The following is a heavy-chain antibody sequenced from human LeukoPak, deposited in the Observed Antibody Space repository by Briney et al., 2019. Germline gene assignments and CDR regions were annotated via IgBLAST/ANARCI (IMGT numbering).Heavy chain of an antibody. D-gene: IGHD2-2*02. CDR3: ARGCSSTSYYTEDAFDI. J-gene: IGHJ3*02. V-gene: IGHV1-2*02. Sequence: ASVKVSCKASGYTFTGYYMHWVRQAPGQGLEWMGWINPNSGGTNYAQKFQGRVTMTRDTSISTAYMELSRLRSDDTAVYYCARGCSSTSYYTEDAFDIWGQGTMVTVSS. CDR1: GYTFTGYY. CDR2: INPNSGGT.